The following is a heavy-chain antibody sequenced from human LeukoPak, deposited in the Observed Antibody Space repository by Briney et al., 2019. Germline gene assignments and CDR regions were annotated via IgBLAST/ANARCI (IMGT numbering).Heavy chain of an antibody. J-gene: IGHJ4*02. Sequence: SETLSLTCAVSGGSFSGYYWSWIRQPPGKGLEWIGEINHSGRTNYNPSLKSRISISGDTSKNQFSLKLSSVTAADTAVYYCAREAYGYSYGYGFDYWGQGTLVTVSS. V-gene: IGHV4-34*01. D-gene: IGHD5-18*01. CDR1: GGSFSGYY. CDR3: AREAYGYSYGYGFDY. CDR2: INHSGRT.